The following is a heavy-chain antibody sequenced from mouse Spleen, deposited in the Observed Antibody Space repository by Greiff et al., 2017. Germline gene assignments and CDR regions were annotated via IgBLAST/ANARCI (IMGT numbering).Heavy chain of an antibody. D-gene: IGHD1-1*01. Sequence: EVHLVESGGGLVKPGGSLKLSCAASGFTFSDYGMAWVRQAPGKGPEWVAFISNLAYSIYYADTVTGRFTISRENAKNTLYLEMSSLRSEDTAMYYCARDYGSGDAMDYWGQGTSVTVSS. V-gene: IGHV5-15*02. CDR3: ARDYGSGDAMDY. J-gene: IGHJ4*01. CDR1: GFTFSDYG. CDR2: ISNLAYSI.